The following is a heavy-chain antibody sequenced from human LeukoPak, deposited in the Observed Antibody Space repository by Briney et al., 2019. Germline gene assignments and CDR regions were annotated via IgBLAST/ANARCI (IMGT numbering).Heavy chain of an antibody. Sequence: PGGSLRLSCAASGFTFSSYEMNWVRQAPGKGLEGVSYISSSGNNRYYADSVTGRLTISRDNAKNSLYLQMNSLRAEDTAVYYCARCVFYYGSGSNDYWGQGTLVTVSS. CDR2: ISSSGNNR. V-gene: IGHV3-48*03. CDR1: GFTFSSYE. J-gene: IGHJ4*02. D-gene: IGHD3-10*01. CDR3: ARCVFYYGSGSNDY.